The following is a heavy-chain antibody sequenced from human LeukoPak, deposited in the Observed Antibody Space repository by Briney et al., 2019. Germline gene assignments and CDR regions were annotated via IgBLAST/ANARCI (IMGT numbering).Heavy chain of an antibody. CDR2: ISANNGNT. Sequence: SVTLSCNCSGYTFTSNGISWVRQAPGQGLEWMGWISANNGNTNYAQNLQGRVTITTDTSTSTAYMELSSLRSDDTAVYYCAKDYGSGSYGTDYWGQGTLVTVSS. D-gene: IGHD3-10*01. CDR3: AKDYGSGSYGTDY. V-gene: IGHV1-18*04. J-gene: IGHJ4*02. CDR1: GYTFTSNG.